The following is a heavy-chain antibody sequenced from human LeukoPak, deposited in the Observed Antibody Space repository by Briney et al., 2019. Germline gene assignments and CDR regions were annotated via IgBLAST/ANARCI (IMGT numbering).Heavy chain of an antibody. CDR2: ISYDGSNK. V-gene: IGHV3-30*03. Sequence: PGGSLRLSCAASGFTFSSYGMHWVRQAPGKGLEWVAVISYDGSNKYYADSVKGRFTISRDNSKNTLYLQMNSLRAEDTAVYYCARDSSVTSVSYSSSWVNWFDPWGQGTLVTVSS. CDR3: ARDSSVTSVSYSSSWVNWFDP. J-gene: IGHJ5*02. D-gene: IGHD6-13*01. CDR1: GFTFSSYG.